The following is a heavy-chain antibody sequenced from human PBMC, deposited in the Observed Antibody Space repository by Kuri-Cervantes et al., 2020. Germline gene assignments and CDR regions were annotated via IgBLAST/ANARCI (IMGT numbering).Heavy chain of an antibody. Sequence: SVKVSCRASGGTFSSYAISWVRQAPGQGLEWMGRIIPILGIANYAQKFQGRVTITADKSTSTAYMELSSLRSEATAVYYCASEFPSSDSSGYGLGYWGQGTLVTVSS. CDR3: ASEFPSSDSSGYGLGY. V-gene: IGHV1-69*04. J-gene: IGHJ4*02. CDR1: GGTFSSYA. CDR2: IIPILGIA. D-gene: IGHD3-22*01.